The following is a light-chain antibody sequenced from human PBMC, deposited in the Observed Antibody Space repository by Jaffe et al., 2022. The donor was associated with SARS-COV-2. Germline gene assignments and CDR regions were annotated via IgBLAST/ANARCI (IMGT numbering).Light chain of an antibody. J-gene: IGKJ1*01. CDR2: GAS. CDR3: QQYNNWPPWT. CDR1: QSVSSN. Sequence: EIVMTQSPATLSVSPGERATLSCRASQSVSSNIAWYQQKPGQAPRLLIHGASTRATGIPARFSGSGSGTEFTLSISSLQSEDTAVYYCQQYNNWPPWTFGQGTKVEIK. V-gene: IGKV3-15*01.